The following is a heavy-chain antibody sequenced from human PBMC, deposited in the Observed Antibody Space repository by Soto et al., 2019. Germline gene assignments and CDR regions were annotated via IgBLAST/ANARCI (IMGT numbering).Heavy chain of an antibody. CDR2: FDPEDGET. J-gene: IGHJ3*02. D-gene: IGHD3-10*01. CDR3: ATVFAYMVRGAEKDAFDI. Sequence: ASVKVSCKVSGYTLTELSMHWVRQAPGKGLEWMGGFDPEDGETIYAQKFQGRVTMTEDTSTDTAYMELSSLRSEDTAVYYCATVFAYMVRGAEKDAFDIWGQGTMVTVSS. V-gene: IGHV1-24*01. CDR1: GYTLTELS.